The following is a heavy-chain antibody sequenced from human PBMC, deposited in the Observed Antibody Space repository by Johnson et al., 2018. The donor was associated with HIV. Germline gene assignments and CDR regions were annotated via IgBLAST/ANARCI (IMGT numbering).Heavy chain of an antibody. J-gene: IGHJ3*02. V-gene: IGHV3-64*01. D-gene: IGHD3-10*01. CDR3: ARDRDGGFAFDI. Sequence: VKLVESGGGLVQPGGSLRLSCEASGFVLSTYVMHWVRQPPGGGLEYLSAILPNGDVTSYSNSVKGRFTVSRDTSKNTFYLQMDSLRGEDMAVYYCARDRDGGFAFDIWGQGTRVTVSS. CDR1: GFVLSTYV. CDR2: ILPNGDVT.